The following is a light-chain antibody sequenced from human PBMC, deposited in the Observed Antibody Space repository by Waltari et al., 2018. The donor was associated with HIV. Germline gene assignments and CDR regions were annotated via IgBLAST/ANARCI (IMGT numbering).Light chain of an antibody. CDR3: SSYAGSSTFVI. J-gene: IGLJ2*01. CDR2: EVS. Sequence: QSALTQPASVSGSPGPSITIPCTGSSSDVGSYKHVPWYQQHPGKAPRLIIYEVSKRPSGVSNRYSASKSGKTASLTVSGLRAEDEADYYCSSYAGSSTFVIFGGGTKLTVL. CDR1: SSDVGSYKH. V-gene: IGLV2-23*02.